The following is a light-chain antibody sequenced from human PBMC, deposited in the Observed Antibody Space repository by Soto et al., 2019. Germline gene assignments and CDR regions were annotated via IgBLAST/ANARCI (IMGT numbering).Light chain of an antibody. V-gene: IGKV3-11*01. J-gene: IGKJ4*01. CDR3: QQYGSSLPYT. Sequence: EIVLTQSPATLSLSPGERATLSCRASQSVSSYLAWYQQKPGQAPRLLIYDASNRATGIPARFSGSGSGTDFTLTISSLEPEDFAVYYCQQYGSSLPYTFGGGTKVEIK. CDR1: QSVSSY. CDR2: DAS.